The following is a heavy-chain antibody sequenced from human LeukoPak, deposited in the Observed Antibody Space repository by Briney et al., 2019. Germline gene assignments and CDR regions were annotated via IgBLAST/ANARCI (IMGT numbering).Heavy chain of an antibody. V-gene: IGHV3-30*01. CDR2: ISYDGSNK. J-gene: IGHJ4*02. D-gene: IGHD6-13*01. Sequence: GRSLRLSCAASGFTFSDYAMHWVRQAPGKGLEWVAIISYDGSNKYFADSVKGRFTISRDNSKNTLYLRMNSLRAEDAAVYYCARETYSSFDSWGQGTLVTVSS. CDR1: GFTFSDYA. CDR3: ARETYSSFDS.